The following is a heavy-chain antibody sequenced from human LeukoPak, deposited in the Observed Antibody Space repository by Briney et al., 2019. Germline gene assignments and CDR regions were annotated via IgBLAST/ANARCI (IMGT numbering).Heavy chain of an antibody. CDR2: IYYSGST. CDR1: GGSISSSSYC. CDR3: ARLLRYFDWLSPGYFDY. D-gene: IGHD3-9*01. Sequence: SETLSLTCTVSGGSISSSSYCWGWIRQPPGKGLEWIGSIYYSGSTYYNPSLKSRVTISVDTSKNQFSLKLSSVTAADTAVYYCARLLRYFDWLSPGYFDYWGQGTLVTVSS. V-gene: IGHV4-39*01. J-gene: IGHJ4*02.